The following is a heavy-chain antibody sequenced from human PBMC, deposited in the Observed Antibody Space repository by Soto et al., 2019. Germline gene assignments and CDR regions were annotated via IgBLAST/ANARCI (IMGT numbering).Heavy chain of an antibody. J-gene: IGHJ4*02. CDR2: INPSGGHT. Sequence: QVQLMQSGAEVKKPGASVKVSCKASGNTFTNYYIHWVRQAPGQGLEWMGTINPSGGHTTYAQKFLGRVARTRDTATSTLYMELTSLRSEDTAVYYCARGGRVVVVTAAFDYWGQGTLVTVSS. V-gene: IGHV1-46*01. D-gene: IGHD2-21*02. CDR1: GNTFTNYY. CDR3: ARGGRVVVVTAAFDY.